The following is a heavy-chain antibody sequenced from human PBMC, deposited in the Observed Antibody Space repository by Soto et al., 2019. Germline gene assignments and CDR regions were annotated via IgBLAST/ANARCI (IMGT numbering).Heavy chain of an antibody. CDR1: GFTFGDYA. D-gene: IGHD3-22*01. J-gene: IGHJ4*02. V-gene: IGHV3-49*03. Sequence: GGSLRLSCTASGFTFGDYAMSWFRQAPGKGLEWVGFIRSKAYGGTTEYAASVKGRFTISRDDSKSIAYLQMNSLKTEDTAVYYCTRDGGNYYDSSGYYYATPGDYWGQGTLVTVSS. CDR2: IRSKAYGGTT. CDR3: TRDGGNYYDSSGYYYATPGDY.